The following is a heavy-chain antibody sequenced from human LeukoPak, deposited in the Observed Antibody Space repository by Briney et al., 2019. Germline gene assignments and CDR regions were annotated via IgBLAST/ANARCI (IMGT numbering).Heavy chain of an antibody. J-gene: IGHJ6*02. CDR2: ISAYNGNT. Sequence: EASVKVSCKASGYTFTSYGISWVRQAPGQGLEWMGWISAYNGNTNYAQKLQGRVTMTTDTSTSTAYMELRSLRSDDTAVYYCARGDRVTTVTLVIYYGMDVWGQGTTVTVSS. CDR3: ARGDRVTTVTLVIYYGMDV. D-gene: IGHD4-17*01. CDR1: GYTFTSYG. V-gene: IGHV1-18*01.